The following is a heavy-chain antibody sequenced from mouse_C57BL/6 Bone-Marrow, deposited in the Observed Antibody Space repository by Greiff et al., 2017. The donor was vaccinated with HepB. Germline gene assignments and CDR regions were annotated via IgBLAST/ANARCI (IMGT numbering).Heavy chain of an antibody. V-gene: IGHV1-80*01. D-gene: IGHD2-3*01. Sequence: VKVVESGAELVKPGASVKISCKASGYAFSSYWMNWVKQRPGKGLEWIGQIYPGDGDTNYNGKFKGKATLTADKSSSTAYMQLSSLTSEDSAVYFCAREGDGSMYYFDYWGQGTTLTVSS. J-gene: IGHJ2*01. CDR1: GYAFSSYW. CDR2: IYPGDGDT. CDR3: AREGDGSMYYFDY.